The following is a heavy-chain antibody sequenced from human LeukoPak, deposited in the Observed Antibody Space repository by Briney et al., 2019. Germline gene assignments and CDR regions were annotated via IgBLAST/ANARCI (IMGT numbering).Heavy chain of an antibody. CDR1: TFIFSSYS. D-gene: IGHD3-22*01. CDR2: ISSSSSYI. J-gene: IGHJ6*03. CDR3: ARALPGYYDSRGRYYYMDV. V-gene: IGHV3-21*01. Sequence: GGSLRLSCADSTFIFSSYSMNWVRQAPGKGLEWVPSISSSSSYIYYIDSVRGRFTISRDNAKNSLYLQMHSLRAEDTAVYYCARALPGYYDSRGRYYYMDVWGRGTTVTVSS.